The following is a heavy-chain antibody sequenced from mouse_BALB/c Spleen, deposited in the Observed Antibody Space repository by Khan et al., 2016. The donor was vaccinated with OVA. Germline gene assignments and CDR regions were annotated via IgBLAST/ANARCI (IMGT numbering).Heavy chain of an antibody. J-gene: IGHJ3*01. CDR3: ARRNYFGYTFAY. CDR2: ISPGSGDT. D-gene: IGHD1-2*01. V-gene: IGHV1-77*01. CDR1: GYTFTDYY. Sequence: VELVESGAELARPGASVKLSCKASGYTFTDYYINWVKQRTGQGLEWIGEISPGSGDTYYNEKFKGKATLTADKSSTTAYMQLSSLTSEASAVYFCARRNYFGYTFAYWGQGTLLTVSA.